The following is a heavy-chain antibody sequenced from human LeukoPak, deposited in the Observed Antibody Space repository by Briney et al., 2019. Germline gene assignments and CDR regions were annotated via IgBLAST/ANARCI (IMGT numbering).Heavy chain of an antibody. J-gene: IGHJ3*02. V-gene: IGHV4-39*01. CDR1: GGSFSGYY. D-gene: IGHD4-17*01. CDR2: IYYSGST. CDR3: DGGYTFDAFDI. Sequence: PSETLSLTCAVYGGSFSGYYWGWIRQPPGKGLEWIGSIYYSGSTYYNPSLKSRVTISVDTSKNQFSLKLSSVTAADTAVYYCDGGYTFDAFDIWGQGTMVTVSS.